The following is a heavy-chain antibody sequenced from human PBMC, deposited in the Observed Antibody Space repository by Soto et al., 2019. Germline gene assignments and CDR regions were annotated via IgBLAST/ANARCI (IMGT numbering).Heavy chain of an antibody. Sequence: GGSLRLSCAASGFTFSSYWMSWVRQAPGKGLEWVANIKQDGSEKYYVDSVKGRFTISRDNAKNSLYLQMNSLRAEDTAVYYCARDKAANVLRFLEWSIYWGQGTLVTVSS. CDR2: IKQDGSEK. CDR3: ARDKAANVLRFLEWSIY. CDR1: GFTFSSYW. D-gene: IGHD3-3*01. J-gene: IGHJ4*02. V-gene: IGHV3-7*01.